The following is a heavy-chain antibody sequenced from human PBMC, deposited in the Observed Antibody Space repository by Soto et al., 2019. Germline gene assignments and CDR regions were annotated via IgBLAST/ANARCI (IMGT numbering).Heavy chain of an antibody. CDR3: AKDSHGRQAQRLPLLAY. Sequence: GGSLRLSCAASGFTFSSYGMHWVRQAPGKGLEWVALISYDGSNKYYADSVEGRFTISRDNSKNTLYLQMNSLRAEDTAVYYCAKDSHGRQAQRLPLLAYWGQGTLVIGSS. J-gene: IGHJ4*02. D-gene: IGHD2-15*01. CDR1: GFTFSSYG. V-gene: IGHV3-30*18. CDR2: ISYDGSNK.